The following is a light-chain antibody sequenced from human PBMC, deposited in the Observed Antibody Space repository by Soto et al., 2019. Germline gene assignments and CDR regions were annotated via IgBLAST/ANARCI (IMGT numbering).Light chain of an antibody. CDR3: QQYGSSPRIT. J-gene: IGKJ3*01. V-gene: IGKV3-20*01. Sequence: EIVLTQSPGTLSLSPGERATLSCRASQSVSSSYLAWYQQKPGQAPRLLIYGASSMATGIPYRFSGSGSGTDFTLTISRLEPEDFAVYYCQQYGSSPRITFGPGTKVDIK. CDR1: QSVSSSY. CDR2: GAS.